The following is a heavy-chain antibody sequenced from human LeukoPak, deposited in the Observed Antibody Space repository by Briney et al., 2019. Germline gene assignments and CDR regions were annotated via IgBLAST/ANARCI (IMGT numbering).Heavy chain of an antibody. Sequence: HPSETLSLTCTVSGGSISSGDCYWSWIRQPPGKGLEWIGYIYYSGSTYYNPSLKSRVTISVDTSKNQFSLKLSSVTAADTAVYYCARVGSSDTAMAQFDYWGQGTLVTVSS. CDR2: IYYSGST. CDR1: GGSISSGDCY. J-gene: IGHJ4*02. CDR3: ARVGSSDTAMAQFDY. D-gene: IGHD5-18*01. V-gene: IGHV4-30-4*08.